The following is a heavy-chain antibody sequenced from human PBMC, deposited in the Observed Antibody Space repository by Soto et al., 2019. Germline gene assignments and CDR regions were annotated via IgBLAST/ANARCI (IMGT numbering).Heavy chain of an antibody. CDR3: AREGPLSGDAFDI. Sequence: QVQLQESGPGLVKPSETLSLTCTVSGGSIFSHLWSWIRQPPGKGLEWIGYVSHSGSTTHNPSLKSRVTISLDTSQNQVSLHLRSVTAADTAVYYCAREGPLSGDAFDIWGRGTKVTVSS. CDR1: GGSIFSHL. D-gene: IGHD3-16*01. V-gene: IGHV4-59*11. CDR2: VSHSGST. J-gene: IGHJ3*02.